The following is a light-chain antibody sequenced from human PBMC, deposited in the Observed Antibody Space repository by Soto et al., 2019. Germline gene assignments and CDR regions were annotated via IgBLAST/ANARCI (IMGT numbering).Light chain of an antibody. Sequence: QSVLTQPPSVSGAPGQRVTISSTGSSSNIGAGYNVHWYQKLPGTAPKLLIYGNINRPSGVPDRFSGSKSGTSASLAITGLQAEDEADYYCQSFDSSMSGAWVFGGGTKLTVL. CDR2: GNI. CDR3: QSFDSSMSGAWV. J-gene: IGLJ3*02. V-gene: IGLV1-40*01. CDR1: SSNIGAGYN.